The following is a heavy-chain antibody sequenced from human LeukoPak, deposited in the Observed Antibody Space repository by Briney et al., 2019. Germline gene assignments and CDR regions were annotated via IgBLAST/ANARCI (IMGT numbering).Heavy chain of an antibody. CDR2: IGGDGSNT. V-gene: IGHV3-74*01. CDR3: TKARSGSSNWALQIFEY. Sequence: PGGSLRLSCGASGFTFRTYWMHWVRQAPGRGLVWVSRIGGDGSNTNFADSVRGRFAISRDNAKNTLYLQMNSLRVEDTAVYYCTKARSGSSNWALQIFEYWGQGVLVTVSS. D-gene: IGHD4-11*01. CDR1: GFTFRTYW. J-gene: IGHJ4*02.